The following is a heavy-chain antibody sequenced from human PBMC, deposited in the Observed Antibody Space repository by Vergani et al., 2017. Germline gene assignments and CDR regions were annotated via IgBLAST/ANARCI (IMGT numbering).Heavy chain of an antibody. CDR2: ISSSGSTI. V-gene: IGHV3-11*04. Sequence: QVQLVESGGGLVKPGGSLRLSCAASGFTFSDYYMSWIRPAPGKGLEWVSYISSSGSTIYYADSVKGRFTISRDNAKNSLYLQMNSLRAEDTAVYYCARDFWSGYQVYYYYGMDVWGQGTTVTVSS. CDR3: ARDFWSGYQVYYYYGMDV. J-gene: IGHJ6*02. D-gene: IGHD3-3*01. CDR1: GFTFSDYY.